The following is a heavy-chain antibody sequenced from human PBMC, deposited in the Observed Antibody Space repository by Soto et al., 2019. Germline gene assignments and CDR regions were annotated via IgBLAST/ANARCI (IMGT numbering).Heavy chain of an antibody. J-gene: IGHJ4*02. CDR2: IIPIFGTA. Sequence: GSSVNVSCQASGGTFSSYAISWVRQAPGQGLEWMGGIIPIFGTANYAQKFQGRVTITADESTSTAYMELSSLRSEDTAVYYCARERPGYYFDYWGQGTLVTVSS. V-gene: IGHV1-69*13. CDR1: GGTFSSYA. D-gene: IGHD1-1*01. CDR3: ARERPGYYFDY.